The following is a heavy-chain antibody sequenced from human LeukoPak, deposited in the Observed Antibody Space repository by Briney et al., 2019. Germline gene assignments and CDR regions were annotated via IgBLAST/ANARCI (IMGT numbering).Heavy chain of an antibody. D-gene: IGHD1-26*01. J-gene: IGHJ4*02. CDR3: ARASGGMGATYFDY. V-gene: IGHV3-48*04. Sequence: GGSLRLSCAASGFTFSSYWMSWVRQAPGKGLEWVSYISSSGSTIYYADSVKGRFTISRDNAKNSLYLQMNSLRAEDTAVYYCARASGGMGATYFDYWGQGTLVTVSS. CDR1: GFTFSSYW. CDR2: ISSSGSTI.